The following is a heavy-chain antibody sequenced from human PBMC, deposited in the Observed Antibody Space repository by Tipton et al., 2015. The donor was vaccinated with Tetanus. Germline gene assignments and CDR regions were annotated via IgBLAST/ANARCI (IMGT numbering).Heavy chain of an antibody. CDR3: ARGYYDSNGFRFDY. CDR2: ISGSGII. J-gene: IGHJ4*02. V-gene: IGHV3-48*03. CDR1: GFTFSSYE. Sequence: SLRLSCAASGFTFSSYEMNWVRQAPGKGLEWISDISGSGIIHYTDSGRFTISRDNTKNSLYLQMNSLRAEDTAVYYCARGYYDSNGFRFDYWDQGTLVTVSS. D-gene: IGHD3-22*01.